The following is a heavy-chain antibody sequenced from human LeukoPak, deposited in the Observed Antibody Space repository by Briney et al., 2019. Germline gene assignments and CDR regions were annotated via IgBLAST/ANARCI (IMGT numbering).Heavy chain of an antibody. D-gene: IGHD6-19*01. CDR3: ARTSYSSGWYYFDY. Sequence: SETLSLTCTVSGGSISSYYWSWIRQPAGKGLEWIGRIYTSGSPNHNPSLKSRVTMSVDTSKNQFSLKLSSVTAADTAVYYCARTSYSSGWYYFDYWGQGTLVTVSS. V-gene: IGHV4-4*07. J-gene: IGHJ4*02. CDR2: IYTSGSP. CDR1: GGSISSYY.